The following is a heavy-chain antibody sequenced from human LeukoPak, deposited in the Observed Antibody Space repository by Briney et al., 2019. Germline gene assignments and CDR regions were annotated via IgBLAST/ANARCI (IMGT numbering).Heavy chain of an antibody. D-gene: IGHD4-11*01. J-gene: IGHJ6*03. Sequence: ASVKVSCKASGYTFTSYYMHWVRQAPGQGLGWMGIINPRGGSTSYAQKFQGRVTMTRDMSTSTVYMELSSLRSEDTAVYYCARDGLSNSYYYYYMDVWGEGTTVTVSS. V-gene: IGHV1-46*01. CDR2: INPRGGST. CDR1: GYTFTSYY. CDR3: ARDGLSNSYYYYYMDV.